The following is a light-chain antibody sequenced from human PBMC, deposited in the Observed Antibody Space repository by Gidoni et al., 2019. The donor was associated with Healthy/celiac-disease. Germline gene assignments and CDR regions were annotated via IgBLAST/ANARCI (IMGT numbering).Light chain of an antibody. CDR1: SLRSYY. V-gene: IGLV3-19*01. CDR3: NSRDSSGNPHVV. J-gene: IGLJ2*01. CDR2: GKN. Sequence: SSELTQDPAVSVALGQTVRITCQGDSLRSYYASWYQQKQGQAPVLVLYGKNNRPSGIPNRFSGSSSGNTASLTITGAQAEDEADYYCNSRDSSGNPHVVFGGGTKLTVL.